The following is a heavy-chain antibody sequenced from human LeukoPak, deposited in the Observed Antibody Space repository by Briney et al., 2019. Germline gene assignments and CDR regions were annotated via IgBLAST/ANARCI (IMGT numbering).Heavy chain of an antibody. CDR3: ASSPGGYYDSSGLINVPFDY. CDR1: GFTFSGYX. CDR2: XSSSSSYI. D-gene: IGHD3-22*01. Sequence: GGXXXXXXAXSGFTFSGYXXNWVRQAPGKXXXXXSSXSSSSSYIYYADSVKGRFTISRDNAKNSLYLQMNRQRAEDTAVYYCASSPGGYYDSSGLINVPFDYWGQGTLVTVSS. J-gene: IGHJ4*02. V-gene: IGHV3-21*01.